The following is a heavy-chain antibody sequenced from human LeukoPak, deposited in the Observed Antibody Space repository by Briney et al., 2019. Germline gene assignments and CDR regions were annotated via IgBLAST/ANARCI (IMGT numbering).Heavy chain of an antibody. CDR1: GYTFTGYY. CDR3: ARDARCSSGWCTRANVFDY. D-gene: IGHD6-19*01. Sequence: GASVKVSRKASGYTFTGYYMHWVRQAPGQGPEWMGWINPNSGGTNYAQKFQGRVTMTRDTSISTAYMELSRLGSDDTAVYYCARDARCSSGWCTRANVFDYWGQGTWSPSPQ. J-gene: IGHJ4*02. CDR2: INPNSGGT. V-gene: IGHV1-2*02.